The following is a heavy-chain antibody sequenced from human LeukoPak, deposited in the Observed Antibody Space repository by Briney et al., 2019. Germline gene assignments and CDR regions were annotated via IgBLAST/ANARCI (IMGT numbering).Heavy chain of an antibody. Sequence: ASVKVSCKASGYTFTSYGISWVRQAPGQGVEWMGWISAYNGNTNYAQKLQGRVTMTTDTSTSTAYMELRSLRSDDTAVYYCARDAYYYGSGTAQEDYWGQGTLVTVSS. CDR2: ISAYNGNT. J-gene: IGHJ4*02. CDR1: GYTFTSYG. V-gene: IGHV1-18*01. CDR3: ARDAYYYGSGTAQEDY. D-gene: IGHD3-10*01.